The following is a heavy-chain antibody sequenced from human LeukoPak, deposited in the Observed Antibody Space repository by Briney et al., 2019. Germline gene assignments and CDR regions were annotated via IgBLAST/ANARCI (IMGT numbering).Heavy chain of an antibody. V-gene: IGHV3-23*01. CDR2: ISGSAVNT. CDR3: ARDRNAGGNRHFDY. CDR1: GFTFSSYA. Sequence: GGSLSLSCAASGFTFSSYALTWVRQAPGKGPEWVSAISGSAVNTHYADSVMGRVTISRDNSKNTLYLQMNSLRAEDTAVYYCARDRNAGGNRHFDYWGQRTLVPVSS. D-gene: IGHD4-23*01. J-gene: IGHJ4*02.